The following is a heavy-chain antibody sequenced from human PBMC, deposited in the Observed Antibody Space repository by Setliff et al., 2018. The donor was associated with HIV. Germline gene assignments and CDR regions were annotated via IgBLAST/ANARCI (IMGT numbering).Heavy chain of an antibody. D-gene: IGHD3-3*01. CDR3: ARAKTIGVSAVFFDP. J-gene: IGHJ5*02. CDR2: IYVGGSV. CDR1: RGSMNSDSYS. V-gene: IGHV4-61*09. Sequence: SETLSLTCTVSRGSMNSDSYSWTWLRQPAGKGPELIGHIYVGGSVIYNPSLASRVTISMVPSKNQFSLDLSSVTAADTAKYYCARAKTIGVSAVFFDPWGQGRPVTVSS.